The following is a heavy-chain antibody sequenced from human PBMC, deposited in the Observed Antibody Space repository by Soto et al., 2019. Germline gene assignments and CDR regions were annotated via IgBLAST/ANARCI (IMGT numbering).Heavy chain of an antibody. V-gene: IGHV4-34*01. D-gene: IGHD6-6*01. CDR1: GGSFSGYY. Sequence: PSETLSLTCAVHGGSFSGYYWSWIRQPPGKGLEWIGEINHSGSTNYNPSLKSRVTISVDTSKNQFSLKLSSVTAADTAVYYCARGVRIAARFDYWGQGTLVTVSS. CDR3: ARGVRIAARFDY. CDR2: INHSGST. J-gene: IGHJ4*02.